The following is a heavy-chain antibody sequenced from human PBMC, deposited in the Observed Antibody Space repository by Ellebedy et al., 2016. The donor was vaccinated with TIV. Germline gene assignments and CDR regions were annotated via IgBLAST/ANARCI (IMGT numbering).Heavy chain of an antibody. CDR1: GFTFSSYW. CDR2: INSDGSST. Sequence: GESLKISCAASGFTFSSYWMHWVRQAPGKGLVWVSRINSDGSSTSYADSVKGRFTISRDNAKNTLYLQMNSLRAEDTAVYYCARDRGYSGYDPVDYWGQGTLVTVSS. D-gene: IGHD5-12*01. CDR3: ARDRGYSGYDPVDY. V-gene: IGHV3-74*01. J-gene: IGHJ4*02.